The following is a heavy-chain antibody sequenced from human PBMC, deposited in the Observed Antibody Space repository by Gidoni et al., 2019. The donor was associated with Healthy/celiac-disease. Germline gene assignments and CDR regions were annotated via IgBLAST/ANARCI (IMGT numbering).Heavy chain of an antibody. J-gene: IGHJ4*02. V-gene: IGHV3-53*01. CDR2: IYSGGST. CDR1: GFTVSSNY. Sequence: EVQLVESGGGLIQPGGYLRLSWAASGFTVSSNYMSWVRQAPGQGLEWVSVIYSGGSTYYADSVKGRFTISRDNSKNTLYLQMNSLRAEDTAVYYCARTTYYYDSSGYSYYFDYWGQGTLVTVSS. CDR3: ARTTYYYDSSGYSYYFDY. D-gene: IGHD3-22*01.